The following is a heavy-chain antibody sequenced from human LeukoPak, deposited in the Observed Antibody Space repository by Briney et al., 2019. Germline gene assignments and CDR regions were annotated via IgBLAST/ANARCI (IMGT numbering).Heavy chain of an antibody. CDR3: ARASSYYDFWSGYYTGSGENYFDY. D-gene: IGHD3-3*01. CDR1: GYTFTSYS. CDR2: ISAYNGNT. J-gene: IGHJ4*02. Sequence: ASVKVSCKASGYTFTSYSISWLRQAPGQGLEWMGWISAYNGNTNYAQKLQGRVTMTTDTSTSTAYMELRSLRSDDTAVYYCARASSYYDFWSGYYTGSGENYFDYWGQGTLVTVSS. V-gene: IGHV1-18*01.